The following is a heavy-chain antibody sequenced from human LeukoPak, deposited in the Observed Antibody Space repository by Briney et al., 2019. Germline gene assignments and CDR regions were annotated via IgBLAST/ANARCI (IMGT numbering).Heavy chain of an antibody. V-gene: IGHV3-21*01. Sequence: GGSLRLSCAASGFTFSSYSMNWVRQAPGKGLEWVSSISSSSSYIYYADSVKGRFTISRDNAKNSLYLQMDSLRAEDTAVYYCARASEYYYHMDVWGKGTTVTVSS. CDR2: ISSSSSYI. CDR3: ARASEYYYHMDV. D-gene: IGHD1-14*01. CDR1: GFTFSSYS. J-gene: IGHJ6*03.